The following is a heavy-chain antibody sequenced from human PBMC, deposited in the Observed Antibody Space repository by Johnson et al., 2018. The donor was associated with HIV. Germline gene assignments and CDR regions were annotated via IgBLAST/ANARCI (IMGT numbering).Heavy chain of an antibody. V-gene: IGHV3-30-3*01. D-gene: IGHD6-6*01. J-gene: IGHJ3*02. CDR1: GFTFSSYA. Sequence: QMLLVESGGGVVQPGRSLRLSCAASGFTFSSYAMHWVRQAPGKGLEWVAVISYDGSNKYYADSMKGRFTISRDNSKNTLYLQMNSLKTEDTAVYYCTTAPQAARLFNDAFDIWGQGTMVTVSS. CDR3: TTAPQAARLFNDAFDI. CDR2: ISYDGSNK.